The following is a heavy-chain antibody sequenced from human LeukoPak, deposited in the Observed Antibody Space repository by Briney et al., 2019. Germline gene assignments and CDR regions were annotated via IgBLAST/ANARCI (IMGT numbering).Heavy chain of an antibody. J-gene: IGHJ1*01. CDR1: ANTLINYY. V-gene: IGHV1-46*01. CDR2: INPSGDIT. D-gene: IGHD2-21*02. CDR3: ARPPDCGGDCYKYLQQ. Sequence: ASVKVSCKASANTLINYYIHWVRQAPGQGLEWMGIINPSGDITNYAQKFQGRVTLTRDTSTSTVYMELSSLTSEDTAVYYCARPPDCGGDCYKYLQQWGQGTLVILSS.